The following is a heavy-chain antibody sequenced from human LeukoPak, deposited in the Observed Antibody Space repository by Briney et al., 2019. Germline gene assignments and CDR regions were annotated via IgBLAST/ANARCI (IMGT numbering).Heavy chain of an antibody. J-gene: IGHJ4*02. D-gene: IGHD3-9*01. CDR2: ISSSSSYI. CDR3: ARTFYDILTGYDYYFDY. Sequence: PGGSLRLSCAASGFAFNGYTMNWVRQAPGQGLEWVSAISSSSSYIYYADSVKGRFTISRDNAKNSLYLQMNSLRAEDTAVYYCARTFYDILTGYDYYFDYWGQGTLVTVSS. V-gene: IGHV3-21*01. CDR1: GFAFNGYT.